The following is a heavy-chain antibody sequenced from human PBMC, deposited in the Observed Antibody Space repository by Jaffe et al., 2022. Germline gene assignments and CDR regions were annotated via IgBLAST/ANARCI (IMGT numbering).Heavy chain of an antibody. CDR3: ARHADIVATTNIDNDAFDI. V-gene: IGHV4-39*01. CDR1: GGSISSSSYY. D-gene: IGHD5-12*01. Sequence: QLQLQESGPGLVKPSETLSLTCTVSGGSISSSSYYWGWIRQPPGKGLEWIGSIYYSGSTYYNPSLKSRVTISVDTSKNQFSLKLSSVTAADTAVYYCARHADIVATTNIDNDAFDIWGQGTMVTVSS. CDR2: IYYSGST. J-gene: IGHJ3*02.